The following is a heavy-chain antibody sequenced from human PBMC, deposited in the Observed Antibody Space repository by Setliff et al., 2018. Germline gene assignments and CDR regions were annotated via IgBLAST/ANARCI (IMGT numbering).Heavy chain of an antibody. CDR2: IYIGGQT. CDR3: ARQSAVGGSNLKDGTYYGVDA. J-gene: IGHJ5*01. D-gene: IGHD3-3*01. V-gene: IGHV3-66*04. CDR1: EFVVNSNF. Sequence: GGSLSLSCAGAEFVVNSNFMTWVRQAPGKGLEWLSVIYIGGQTFYADSVKGRFSISRDDSKNTLYLQLNNLRVEDTAMYYCARQSAVGGSNLKDGTYYGVDAWGQGILVTVSS.